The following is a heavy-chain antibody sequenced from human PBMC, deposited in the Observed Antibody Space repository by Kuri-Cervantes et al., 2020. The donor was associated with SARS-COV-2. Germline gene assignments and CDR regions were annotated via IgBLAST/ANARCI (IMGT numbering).Heavy chain of an antibody. CDR2: IYYSGST. V-gene: IGHV4-38-2*01. CDR1: GYSISSGYY. Sequence: GSLRLSCAVSGYSISSGYYWGWIRQPPGKGLEWIGSIYYSGSTYYNPSLKSRVTISVDTSKNQFSLKLSSVTAADTAVYYCARAAAGNWYFDLWGRGTLVTVSS. J-gene: IGHJ2*01. CDR3: ARAAAGNWYFDL. D-gene: IGHD6-13*01.